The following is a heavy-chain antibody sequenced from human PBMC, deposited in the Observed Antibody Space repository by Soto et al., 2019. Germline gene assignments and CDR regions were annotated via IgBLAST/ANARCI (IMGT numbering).Heavy chain of an antibody. CDR3: ARDRGGSITMHVLEARPDDAFDI. J-gene: IGHJ3*02. V-gene: IGHV1-69*13. D-gene: IGHD3-10*01. CDR1: GGTFSSYA. Sequence: SVKVSCKASGGTFSSYAISWVRQAPGQGLEWMGGIIPIFGTANYAQKFQGRVTITADESTSTAYMELSSLRSEDTAVYYCARDRGGSITMHVLEARPDDAFDIWGQGAMVTVSS. CDR2: IIPIFGTA.